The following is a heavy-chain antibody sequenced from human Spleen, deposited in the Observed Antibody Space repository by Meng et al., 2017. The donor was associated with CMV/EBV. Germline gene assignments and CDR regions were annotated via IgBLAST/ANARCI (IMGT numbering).Heavy chain of an antibody. CDR2: TYYRSNWYT. V-gene: IGHV6-1*01. D-gene: IGHD3-3*01. CDR3: ARGITYSDFWSGYSDAVNWFDP. Sequence: WNWTSQAPSRGLEWLRRTYYRSNWYTDYAVSVKSRITINPDTSKNQFSLQLNSVTPEDTAVYYCARGITYSDFWSGYSDAVNWFDPWGQGTLVTVSS. J-gene: IGHJ5*02.